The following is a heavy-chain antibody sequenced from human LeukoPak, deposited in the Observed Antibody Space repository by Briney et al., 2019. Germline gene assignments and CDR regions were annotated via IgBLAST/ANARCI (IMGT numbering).Heavy chain of an antibody. CDR2: IYYSGDT. D-gene: IGHD6-19*01. Sequence: SETLSLTCTVSGGSISSSSYYWSWIRQPPGKGLEWIGSIYYSGDTYYSPSLKSCRVTISVDTSKNQFSLRLSSVTAADTAVYYCARHQWHYYYYMGVWGKGSTVTVSS. V-gene: IGHV4-39*01. J-gene: IGHJ6*03. CDR1: GGSISSSSYY. CDR3: ARHQWHYYYYMGV.